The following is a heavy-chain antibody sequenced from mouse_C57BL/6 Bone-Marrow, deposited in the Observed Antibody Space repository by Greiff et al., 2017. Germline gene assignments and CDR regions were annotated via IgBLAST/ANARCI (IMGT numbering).Heavy chain of an antibody. D-gene: IGHD2-12*01. Sequence: EVMLVESGGGLVKPGGSLKLSCAASGFTFSSYAMSWVRQTPEKRLEWVATISDGGSYTYYPDNVKGRVTISRDNAQNNLYLQMSHLKSEDTAMYYCAREVTYDVWGTGTTVTVSS. J-gene: IGHJ1*03. V-gene: IGHV5-4*01. CDR1: GFTFSSYA. CDR2: ISDGGSYT. CDR3: AREVTYDV.